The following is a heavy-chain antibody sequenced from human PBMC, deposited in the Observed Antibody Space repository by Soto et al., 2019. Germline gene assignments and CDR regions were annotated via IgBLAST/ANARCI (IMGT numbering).Heavy chain of an antibody. CDR2: IYYSGST. Sequence: QVQLQESGPGLVKPSQTLSLTCTVSGGSISSGGYYWSWIRQHPGKALEWIGYIYYSGSTYYNPSLNYQVTIPVATSKNQFSLKLTSVTATVTAVYYCASQLRFPYCFDYWGRGTLVTVSS. J-gene: IGHJ4*01. D-gene: IGHD5-12*01. V-gene: IGHV4-31*01. CDR3: ASQLRFPYCFDY. CDR1: GGSISSGGYY.